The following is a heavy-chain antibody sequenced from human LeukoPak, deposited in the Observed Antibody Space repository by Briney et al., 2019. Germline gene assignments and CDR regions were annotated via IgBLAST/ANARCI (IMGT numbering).Heavy chain of an antibody. CDR3: ARALLRGYSYGYGY. CDR2: TNHSGST. Sequence: SETLSLTCAVYGGSFSGYYWSWIRQPPGKGLEWIGETNHSGSTNYNPSLKSRVTISVDTSKNQFSLKLSSVTAADTAVYYCARALLRGYSYGYGYWGRGTLVTVSS. D-gene: IGHD5-18*01. J-gene: IGHJ4*02. V-gene: IGHV4-34*01. CDR1: GGSFSGYY.